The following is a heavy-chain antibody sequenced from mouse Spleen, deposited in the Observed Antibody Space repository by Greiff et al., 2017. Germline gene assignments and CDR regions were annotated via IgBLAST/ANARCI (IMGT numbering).Heavy chain of an antibody. D-gene: IGHD4-1*01. CDR1: GFTFSDYY. CDR2: ISNGGGST. CDR3: ARQSRQTGTYFDY. J-gene: IGHJ2*01. V-gene: IGHV5-12*01. Sequence: EVKLVESGGGLVQPGGSLKLSCAASGFTFSDYYMYWVRQTPEKRLEWVAYISNGGGSTYYPDTVKGRFTISRDNAKNTLYLQMSRLKSEDTAMYYCARQSRQTGTYFDYWGQGTTLTVSS.